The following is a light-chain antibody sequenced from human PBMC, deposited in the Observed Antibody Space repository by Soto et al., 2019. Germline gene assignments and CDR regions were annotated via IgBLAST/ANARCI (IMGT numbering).Light chain of an antibody. V-gene: IGKV3-11*01. Sequence: EIVLTQSPDTLSLSPGERPTLSCRTSQSVSNYFAWYQQKPGRAPRLLISDASNRATGIPARFIGSGSGTDFTLTISSLEPEDFAVYYWQQRSNWPISFGQGTRLEIK. CDR2: DAS. J-gene: IGKJ5*01. CDR1: QSVSNY. CDR3: QQRSNWPIS.